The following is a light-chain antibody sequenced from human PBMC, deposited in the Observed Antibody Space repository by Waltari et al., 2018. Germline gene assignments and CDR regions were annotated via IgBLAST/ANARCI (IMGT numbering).Light chain of an antibody. V-gene: IGLV1-44*01. CDR1: SPNMGTNT. CDR2: TNS. Sequence: QSVLTQPPSASGTPGQRVSISCSGSSPNMGTNTVNWYQQLPGTAPNPLLYTNSQRPSGVPDRFSGSKSGTSASLAISGLQYEDEADYYCAAWDDSLNGWVFGGGTKLTVL. J-gene: IGLJ3*02. CDR3: AAWDDSLNGWV.